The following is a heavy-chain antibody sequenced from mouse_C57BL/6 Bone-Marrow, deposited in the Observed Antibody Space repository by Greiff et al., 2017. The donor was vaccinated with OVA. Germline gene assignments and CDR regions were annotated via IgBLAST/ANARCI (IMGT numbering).Heavy chain of an antibody. D-gene: IGHD2-1*01. CDR3: ARYDYGNYWYFDV. V-gene: IGHV1-50*01. CDR2: IDPSDSYT. Sequence: VQLQQPGAELVKPGASVKLSCKASGYTFTSYWMQWVKQRPGQGLEWIGEIDPSDSYTNYNQKFKGKATLTVDTSSSTAYMQLSSLTSDDSAVYYCARYDYGNYWYFDVWGTGTTVTVSS. CDR1: GYTFTSYW. J-gene: IGHJ1*03.